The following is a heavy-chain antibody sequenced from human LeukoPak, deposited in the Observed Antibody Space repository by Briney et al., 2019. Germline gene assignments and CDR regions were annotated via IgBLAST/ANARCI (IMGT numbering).Heavy chain of an antibody. CDR3: ARDGHCSGGSCYTGGSLDY. D-gene: IGHD2-15*01. CDR2: VSGSGGST. J-gene: IGHJ4*02. CDR1: GFTFSSYA. V-gene: IGHV3-23*01. Sequence: GGSLRLSCAASGFTFSSYAMNWVRQAPGKGLEWVSAVSGSGGSTYYADSVKGRFTISRDNSKNTLYLQMNSLRAEDTAVYYCARDGHCSGGSCYTGGSLDYWGQGTLVTVSS.